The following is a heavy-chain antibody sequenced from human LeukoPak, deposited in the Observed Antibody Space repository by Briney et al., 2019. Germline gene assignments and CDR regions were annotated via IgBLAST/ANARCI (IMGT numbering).Heavy chain of an antibody. Sequence: GGSLRLSYAASGFTFSSYAMSWVRQAPGKGVEWVSAISGSGGSTYYADSVKGRVTISRDNSKNTLYLQMHSLRAEDTAVSYCAKDHIVVVTPPLSFDTWGQGTLVTVSS. J-gene: IGHJ4*02. CDR2: ISGSGGST. V-gene: IGHV3-23*01. D-gene: IGHD2-21*02. CDR1: GFTFSSYA. CDR3: AKDHIVVVTPPLSFDT.